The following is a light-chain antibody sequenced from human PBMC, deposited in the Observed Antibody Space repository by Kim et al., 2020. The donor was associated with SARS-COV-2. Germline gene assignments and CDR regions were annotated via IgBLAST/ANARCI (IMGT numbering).Light chain of an antibody. CDR3: QSYDSSLSGWV. Sequence: RVTISCTGRSSNIGAGYDVHWYQQPPGTAPKLLIYGNSNRPSGVPDRFSGSKSGTSASLAITGLQAEDEADYYCQSYDSSLSGWVFGGGTQLTVL. V-gene: IGLV1-40*01. J-gene: IGLJ3*02. CDR2: GNS. CDR1: SSNIGAGYD.